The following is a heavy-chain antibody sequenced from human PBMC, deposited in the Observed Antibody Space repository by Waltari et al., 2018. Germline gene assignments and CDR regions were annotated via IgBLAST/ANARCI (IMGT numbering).Heavy chain of an antibody. V-gene: IGHV3-43D*04. CDR1: GFTFDDYA. D-gene: IGHD6-13*01. Sequence: EVQLVESGGVVVQPGGSLRLSCAASGFTFDDYAMHWVRQAPGKGLEWVSLISWDGGSTYYADSVKGRFTISRDNSKNSLYLQMNSLRAEDTALYYCAKDIGSSWYGAGIDYWGQEPWSPSPQ. J-gene: IGHJ4*01. CDR3: AKDIGSSWYGAGIDY. CDR2: ISWDGGST.